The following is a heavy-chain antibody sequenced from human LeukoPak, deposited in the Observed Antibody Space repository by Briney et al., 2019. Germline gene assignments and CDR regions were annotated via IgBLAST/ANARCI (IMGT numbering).Heavy chain of an antibody. V-gene: IGHV3-74*01. J-gene: IGHJ4*02. D-gene: IGHD2-2*01. CDR1: GFTFSGAW. Sequence: PGGSLRLSCAASGFTFSGAWMHWVRQAPGKGLMWVSRINDDGSSTRHADSVKGRFTISRDNAKNTLYLQMISLRAEDTAVYYCARVSGPGMNEYYHLWGQGTLVTVSS. CDR3: ARVSGPGMNEYYHL. CDR2: INDDGSST.